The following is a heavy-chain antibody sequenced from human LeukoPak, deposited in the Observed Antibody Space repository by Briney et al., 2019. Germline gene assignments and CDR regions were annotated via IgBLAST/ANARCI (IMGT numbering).Heavy chain of an antibody. CDR3: ARVFPLQRERLWDV. D-gene: IGHD1-1*01. V-gene: IGHV3-21*01. J-gene: IGHJ6*03. Sequence: PGGSLRLSCAASGFTFSSYSMNWVRQAPGKGLEWVSSISSSSSYIYYADSVKGRFTISRDNAKNSLYLQMNSLRAEDTAVYYCARVFPLQRERLWDVWGKGTTVTV. CDR2: ISSSSSYI. CDR1: GFTFSSYS.